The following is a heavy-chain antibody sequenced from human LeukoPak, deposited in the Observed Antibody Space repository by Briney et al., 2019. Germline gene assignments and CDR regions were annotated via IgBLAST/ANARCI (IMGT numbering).Heavy chain of an antibody. J-gene: IGHJ3*01. V-gene: IGHV3-23*01. Sequence: PGGSLRLSCAASGFTFNDFAMTWVRQAPGKGLERVSTIADAGTYYAYSVKGRFIISRDNSKNMLYLQLNSLRADGTAMYYCARNLGPFDVRGHGTMVTVSS. CDR3: ARNLGPFDV. D-gene: IGHD3-16*01. CDR1: GFTFNDFA. CDR2: IADAGT.